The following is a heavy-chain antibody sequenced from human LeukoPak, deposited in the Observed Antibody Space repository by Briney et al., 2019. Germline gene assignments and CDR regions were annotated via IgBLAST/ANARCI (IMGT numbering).Heavy chain of an antibody. V-gene: IGHV4-38-2*02. CDR1: GYSISSGYY. Sequence: SETLSVTCTVSGYSISSGYYWGWIRQPPGKGLEWIGSIYHSGSTYYNPSLKGRVTISVDTSKNQFSLKLSSVTAADTAVYYCARDRVLDYWGQGTLVTVSS. CDR3: ARDRVLDY. J-gene: IGHJ4*02. CDR2: IYHSGST.